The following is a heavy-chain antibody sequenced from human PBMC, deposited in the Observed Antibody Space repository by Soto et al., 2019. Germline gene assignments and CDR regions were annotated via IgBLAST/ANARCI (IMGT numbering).Heavy chain of an antibody. CDR1: GGSISTGGYY. CDR3: ARKVVTAPVGAFDN. Sequence: TLSLTCTVSGGSISTGGYYWNWIRQHPGKGLEWIGYFYYSGSTYYNPSLKSRVTISVNTSKNQFSLKLSSVTAADTAVYYCARKVVTAPVGAFDNWVQGTMVTVSS. D-gene: IGHD2-21*02. J-gene: IGHJ3*02. CDR2: FYYSGST. V-gene: IGHV4-31*03.